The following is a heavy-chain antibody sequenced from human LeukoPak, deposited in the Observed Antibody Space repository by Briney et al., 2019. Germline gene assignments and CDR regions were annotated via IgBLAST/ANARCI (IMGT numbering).Heavy chain of an antibody. D-gene: IGHD6-13*01. V-gene: IGHV7-4-1*02. J-gene: IGHJ4*02. Sequence: ASVKVSCKASGYTFTSYAMNWVRQAPGQGLEWMGWINTNTGNPTYAQGFTGRFVFSLDTSVSTAYLQISSLKAEDTAVYYCAREPPKSGYSSSRGNYWGQGTLVTVSS. CDR1: GYTFTSYA. CDR3: AREPPKSGYSSSRGNY. CDR2: INTNTGNP.